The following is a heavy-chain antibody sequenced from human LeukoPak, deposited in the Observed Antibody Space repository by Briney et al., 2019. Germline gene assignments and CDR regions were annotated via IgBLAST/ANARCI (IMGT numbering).Heavy chain of an antibody. V-gene: IGHV4-34*01. CDR2: INHSGST. CDR3: ARGRTELYYDILTGYCPFDY. D-gene: IGHD3-9*01. J-gene: IGHJ4*02. Sequence: SETLSLTCAVYGGSFSGYYWSWIRQPPGKGLEWTGEINHSGSTNYNPSLKSRVTISVDTSKNQFSLKLSSVTAADTAVYYCARGRTELYYDILTGYCPFDYWGQGTLVTVSS. CDR1: GGSFSGYY.